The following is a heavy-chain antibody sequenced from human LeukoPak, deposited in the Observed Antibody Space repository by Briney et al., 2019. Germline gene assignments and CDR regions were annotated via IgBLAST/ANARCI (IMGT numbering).Heavy chain of an antibody. V-gene: IGHV4-31*03. CDR2: IYHSGTA. J-gene: IGHJ3*02. CDR1: GGSISTGGYY. CDR3: ARESTYYYDNSGLDSAAFDI. Sequence: SQTLSLTCTVSGGSISTGGYYWSWIRLHPGKGLEWIGYIYHSGTAYYNPSLRSRITISLDTSKNLFSLKLTSVTAADTAVYYCARESTYYYDNSGLDSAAFDIWGQGTMVTVSS. D-gene: IGHD3-22*01.